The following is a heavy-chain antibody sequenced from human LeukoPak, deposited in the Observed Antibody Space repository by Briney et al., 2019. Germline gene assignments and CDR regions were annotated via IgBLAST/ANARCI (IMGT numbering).Heavy chain of an antibody. CDR3: SSYGVGAAGSDY. CDR2: FSGSGGST. Sequence: GGSLRLSCAASGFIFSNYAMSWVRQAPGKGLQRVSAFSGSGGSTYYADSVKGRFTISRDNAKNSLFLQMNSLRVDDLAVYFCSSYGVGAAGSDYWGQGTLVTVSS. D-gene: IGHD6-13*01. J-gene: IGHJ4*02. CDR1: GFIFSNYA. V-gene: IGHV3-23*01.